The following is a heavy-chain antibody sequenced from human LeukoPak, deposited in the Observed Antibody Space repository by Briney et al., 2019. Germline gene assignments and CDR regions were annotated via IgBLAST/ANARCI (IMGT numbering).Heavy chain of an antibody. Sequence: PGGSLRLSCAASGFTFSSYWMNWVRQAPGKGLEWVANIKQDGSEKYYVDSVKGRFTISRDNAKNSLYLQMYSLRAEDTAVYYCARVSCTGGSCKPYSYYDMDVWGQGTTVTVSS. V-gene: IGHV3-7*05. CDR3: ARVSCTGGSCKPYSYYDMDV. J-gene: IGHJ6*02. CDR1: GFTFSSYW. CDR2: IKQDGSEK. D-gene: IGHD2-15*01.